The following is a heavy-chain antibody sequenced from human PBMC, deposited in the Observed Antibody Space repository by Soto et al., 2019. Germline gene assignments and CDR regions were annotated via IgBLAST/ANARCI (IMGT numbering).Heavy chain of an antibody. Sequence: AGGSLRLSCAASGFTFSSYAMHWVRQAPGKGLEWVAVISYDGSNKYYADSVKGRFTISRDNSKNTLYLQMNSLRAEDTAVYYCARGTGGSYFDYGGQGTLVTVSS. D-gene: IGHD3-10*01. CDR1: GFTFSSYA. CDR3: ARGTGGSYFDY. J-gene: IGHJ4*02. CDR2: ISYDGSNK. V-gene: IGHV3-30*04.